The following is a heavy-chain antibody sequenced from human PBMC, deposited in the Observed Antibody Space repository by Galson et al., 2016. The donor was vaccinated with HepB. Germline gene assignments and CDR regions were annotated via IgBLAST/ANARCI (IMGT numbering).Heavy chain of an antibody. CDR1: GDSVISNNW. J-gene: IGHJ4*02. CDR3: ARLSATYYVDN. Sequence: LSLTCAVSGDSVISNNWWSWVRQPPGKGLEWIGEIHHSGSSNYNPSLKSRVTTSVDKSKNQFSLRLTSVTVADAAVYYCARLSATYYVDNWGQGTLVTVSS. CDR2: IHHSGSS. V-gene: IGHV4-4*02.